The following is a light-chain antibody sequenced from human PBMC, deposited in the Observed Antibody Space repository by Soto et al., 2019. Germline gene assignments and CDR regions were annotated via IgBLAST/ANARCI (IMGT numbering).Light chain of an antibody. CDR3: QQRSNWPRGIFT. V-gene: IGKV3-11*01. Sequence: EIVLTQSPATLSLSPGERATLSCRASQSVSSYLAWYQQTPGQAPRLLIYGASNRATGIPARFSGSGSGTDFPLHISRLEPEDFAVYYCQQRSNWPRGIFTFGPGTKVDIK. CDR2: GAS. CDR1: QSVSSY. J-gene: IGKJ3*01.